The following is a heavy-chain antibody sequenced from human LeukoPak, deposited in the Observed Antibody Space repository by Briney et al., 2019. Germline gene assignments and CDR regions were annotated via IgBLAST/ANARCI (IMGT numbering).Heavy chain of an antibody. CDR2: IKSKTYGGTT. J-gene: IGHJ4*02. Sequence: PGGSLRLSCAASGFTFNNAWMSWVRQAPGKGLEWISRIKSKTYGGTTEYAAPVKGRFTISRDDSESTLCLQMDSLTTEDTAVYYCMRDQLDWGQGTLVTVSS. CDR1: GFTFNNAW. D-gene: IGHD1-1*01. V-gene: IGHV3-15*01. CDR3: MRDQLD.